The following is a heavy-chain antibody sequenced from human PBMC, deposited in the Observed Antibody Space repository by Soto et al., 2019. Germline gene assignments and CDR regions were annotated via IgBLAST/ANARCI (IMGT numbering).Heavy chain of an antibody. CDR3: ATPFIAAAGTLGV. CDR2: ISSSSSYI. J-gene: IGHJ6*04. Sequence: PGGSLRLSCAASGFTFSSYSMNWVRQAPGKGLEWVSSISSSSSYIYYADSVKGRFTISRDNAKNSLYLQMNSLRAEDTAVYYCATPFIAAAGTLGVWGKGTTVTVSS. D-gene: IGHD6-13*01. CDR1: GFTFSSYS. V-gene: IGHV3-21*01.